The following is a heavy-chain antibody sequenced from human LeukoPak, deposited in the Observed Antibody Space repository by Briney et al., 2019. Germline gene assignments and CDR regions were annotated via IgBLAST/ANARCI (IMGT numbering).Heavy chain of an antibody. V-gene: IGHV3-9*01. D-gene: IGHD6-19*01. CDR1: GFTFDDYA. Sequence: GGSLRLSCAASGFTFDDYAMHWVRQAPGKGLEWVSGISWNSGSIGYADSVKGRFTISRDNAKNSLYLQMNSLRAEDTAVYYCAKDSTWAVAAHWGQGTLVTVSS. J-gene: IGHJ4*02. CDR3: AKDSTWAVAAH. CDR2: ISWNSGSI.